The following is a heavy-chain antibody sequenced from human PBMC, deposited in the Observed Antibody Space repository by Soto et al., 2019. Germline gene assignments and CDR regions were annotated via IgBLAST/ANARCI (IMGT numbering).Heavy chain of an antibody. V-gene: IGHV4-4*02. CDR3: ARRFLEPKYYGMDV. CDR1: GGSISSSNW. D-gene: IGHD3-3*01. CDR2: IYHSGST. J-gene: IGHJ6*02. Sequence: QVQLQESGPGLVKPSGTLSLTCAVSGGSISSSNWWSWVRQPPGKGLEWIGEIYHSGSTNYNPSLKSRVPISVDKSKTQFALELSSVTAADTAVYYCARRFLEPKYYGMDVWGQGTTVTVSS.